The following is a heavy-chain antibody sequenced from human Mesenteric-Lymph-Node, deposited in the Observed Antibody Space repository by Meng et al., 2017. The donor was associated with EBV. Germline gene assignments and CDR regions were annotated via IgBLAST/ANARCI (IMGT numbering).Heavy chain of an antibody. J-gene: IGHJ4*02. CDR2: IFHSGST. Sequence: QLAAHDAGPGLVKPSGTLSLTCMFLGGSISNGNCYWGWIRQPPGKGLEWIGSIFHSGSTYYNPSLKSRVTVSVDTSKNQFSLKLNSVTTADTAMYYCARPRRWLQSEFDFWGPGTLVTVSS. CDR1: GGSISNGNCY. D-gene: IGHD5-24*01. V-gene: IGHV4-39*01. CDR3: ARPRRWLQSEFDF.